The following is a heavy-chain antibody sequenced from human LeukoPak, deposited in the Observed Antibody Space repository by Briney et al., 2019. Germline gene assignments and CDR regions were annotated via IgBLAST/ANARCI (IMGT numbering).Heavy chain of an antibody. D-gene: IGHD2-2*01. CDR1: GFTFSSYG. CDR3: ARDTKDY. CDR2: ITTTGDRV. Sequence: GGSLRLSCAASGFTFSSYGMSWVRQAPGKGLEWIPYITTTGDRVQYADSVKGRFTISRDNAKNSLYLEMNSLRAEDTGVYFCARDTKDYWGQGSLVVVSS. J-gene: IGHJ4*02. V-gene: IGHV3-48*04.